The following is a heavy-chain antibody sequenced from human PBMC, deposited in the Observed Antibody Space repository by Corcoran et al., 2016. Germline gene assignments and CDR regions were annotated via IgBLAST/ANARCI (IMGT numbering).Heavy chain of an antibody. D-gene: IGHD1-26*01. Sequence: EMQLVQSGGGLVQPGGSLRLSCSASGFTFSAYWMSWVRQAPGEGLDWVANIKPDGSGKNYVDSVKGRFTISRDNAKNSVYLQMNSLRAEDTAVYYCGRGSGAPDSWGQGTPVTVSS. CDR2: IKPDGSGK. CDR3: GRGSGAPDS. V-gene: IGHV3-7*03. J-gene: IGHJ4*02. CDR1: GFTFSAYW.